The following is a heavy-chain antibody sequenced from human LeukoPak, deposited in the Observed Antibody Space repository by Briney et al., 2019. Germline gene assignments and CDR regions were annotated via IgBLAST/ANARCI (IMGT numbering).Heavy chain of an antibody. CDR2: IRYDGSNK. Sequence: PGGSLRLSCAASGFTFNSYGMHWVRQAPGKGLEWVAFIRYDGSNKYYADSVKGRFTISRDSSKNTLYLQMNSLRAEDTAVYYCAKDLTYYYGSGKSSWGQGTLVTVSS. D-gene: IGHD3-10*01. J-gene: IGHJ4*02. V-gene: IGHV3-30*02. CDR1: GFTFNSYG. CDR3: AKDLTYYYGSGKSS.